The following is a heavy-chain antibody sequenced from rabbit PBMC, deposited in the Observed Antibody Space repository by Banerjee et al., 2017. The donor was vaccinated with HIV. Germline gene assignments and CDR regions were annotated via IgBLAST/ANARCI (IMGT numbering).Heavy chain of an antibody. Sequence: QSLEESGGDLVKPGASLTLTCTASGFSFSSSYYMCWVRQAPGKGLEWIACIDIGDSTNTDCASWAKGRFTISKTSSTTVTLQMTSLTAADTATYFCARSSYTDWDGASSPYYFNLWGQGTLVTVS. D-gene: IGHD4-2*01. CDR3: ARSSYTDWDGASSPYYFNL. J-gene: IGHJ4*01. CDR2: IDIGDSTNT. CDR1: GFSFSSSYY. V-gene: IGHV1S40*01.